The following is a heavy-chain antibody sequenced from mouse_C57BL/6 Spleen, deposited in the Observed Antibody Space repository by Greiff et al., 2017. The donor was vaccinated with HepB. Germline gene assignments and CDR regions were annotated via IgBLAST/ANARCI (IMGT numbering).Heavy chain of an antibody. D-gene: IGHD2-4*01. Sequence: QVQLQQSGAELVRPGASVTLSCKASGYTFTDYEMHWVKQTPVHGLEWIGAIDPETGGTAYNQKFKGKAILTADKSSSTAYMELRSLTSEDSAVYYCTRGRITVFDYWGQGTTLTVSS. CDR2: IDPETGGT. CDR1: GYTFTDYE. J-gene: IGHJ2*01. V-gene: IGHV1-15*01. CDR3: TRGRITVFDY.